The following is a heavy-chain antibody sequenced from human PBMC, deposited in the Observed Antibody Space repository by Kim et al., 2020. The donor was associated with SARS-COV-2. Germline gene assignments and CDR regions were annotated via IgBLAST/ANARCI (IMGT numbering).Heavy chain of an antibody. D-gene: IGHD2-15*01. J-gene: IGHJ5*02. CDR3: ARGEEVALAPFDP. V-gene: IGHV4-31*02. Sequence: YNPTLKSRVTISVDTSKNQFSLKLSSVTAADTAVYYCARGEEVALAPFDPWGQGTLVTVSS.